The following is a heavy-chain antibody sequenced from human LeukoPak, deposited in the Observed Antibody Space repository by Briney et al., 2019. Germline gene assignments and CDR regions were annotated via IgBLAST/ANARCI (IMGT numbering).Heavy chain of an antibody. CDR2: IYYSGST. D-gene: IGHD5-12*01. Sequence: SQTLSLTCTVSGGSISSGDYYWSWVRQPPGKGLEWIGYIYYSGSTYYNPSLKSRVTTSVDTSKNQFSLKLSSVTAADTAVYYCARAITSGYDYFDYWGQGTLVTVSS. CDR3: ARAITSGYDYFDY. CDR1: GGSISSGDYY. J-gene: IGHJ4*02. V-gene: IGHV4-30-4*01.